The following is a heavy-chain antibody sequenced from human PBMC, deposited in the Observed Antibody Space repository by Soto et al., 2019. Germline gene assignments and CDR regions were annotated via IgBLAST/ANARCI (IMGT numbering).Heavy chain of an antibody. Sequence: QVQLVQSGAEVKKPGSSVKVSCKASGGTFSSYAISWVRQAPGQGLEGMGGIIPIFGTANYAQKFQGRVTITADESTSTAYMELSSLRSEDTAVYYCARDLWHIVVVPAADYYYYYGMDVWGQGTTVTVSS. D-gene: IGHD2-2*01. J-gene: IGHJ6*02. CDR2: IIPIFGTA. CDR3: ARDLWHIVVVPAADYYYYYGMDV. V-gene: IGHV1-69*01. CDR1: GGTFSSYA.